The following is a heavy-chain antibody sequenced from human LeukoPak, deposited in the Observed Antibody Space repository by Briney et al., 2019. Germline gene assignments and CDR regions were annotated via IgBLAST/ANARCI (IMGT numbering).Heavy chain of an antibody. CDR3: ARHSYGKSLDC. CDR2: IYYSGNT. CDR1: GGSVSSGSYY. Sequence: SETLSLTCTVSGGSVSSGSYYWSWIRQPPGKGLEWIGYIYYSGNTNYNPSLKSRVTISVDTSKNQFSLKLNSVTAADTAVYYCARHSYGKSLDCWGQGTLSPSPQ. V-gene: IGHV4-61*01. D-gene: IGHD5-18*01. J-gene: IGHJ4*02.